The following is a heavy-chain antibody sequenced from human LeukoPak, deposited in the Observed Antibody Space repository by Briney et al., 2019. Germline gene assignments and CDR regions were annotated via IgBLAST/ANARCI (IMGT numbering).Heavy chain of an antibody. J-gene: IGHJ4*02. CDR3: ARRREYCTNGVCYPGFDY. Sequence: TSETLSLTCTVSGGSISSYYWTWIRQPPGKGLEWIGYISYSGSTNYNPSLNSRVTISVDTSKNQFSLKLSSVTAADTAVYYCARRREYCTNGVCYPGFDYWGQGTLVTVSS. CDR1: GGSISSYY. V-gene: IGHV4-59*08. CDR2: ISYSGST. D-gene: IGHD2-8*01.